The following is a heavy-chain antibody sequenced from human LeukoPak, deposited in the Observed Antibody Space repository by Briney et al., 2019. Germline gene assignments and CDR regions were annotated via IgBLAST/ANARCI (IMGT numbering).Heavy chain of an antibody. D-gene: IGHD4-23*01. Sequence: ASVKVSCKASGYTFTSYGISWVRQAPGQGLEWMGWISAYNGNTNYAQKLQGRVTMTTDTPTSTAYMELRSLRSDDTAVYYCARQHYGGNSVPWDYWGQGTLVTVSS. CDR1: GYTFTSYG. J-gene: IGHJ4*02. CDR2: ISAYNGNT. CDR3: ARQHYGGNSVPWDY. V-gene: IGHV1-18*01.